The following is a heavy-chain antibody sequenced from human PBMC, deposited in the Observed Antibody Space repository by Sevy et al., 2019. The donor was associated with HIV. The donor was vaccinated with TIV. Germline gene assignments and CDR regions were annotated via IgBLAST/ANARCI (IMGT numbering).Heavy chain of an antibody. V-gene: IGHV3-15*01. CDR3: YTATRAREGLADN. CDR2: VKGKTDGCRI. CDR1: GFTFTYAW. D-gene: IGHD2-2*01. J-gene: IGHJ4*02. Sequence: GGYLRLSCAASGFTFTYAWMSWVRQAPGKGLEWVGRVKGKTDGCRIDYAAHVKGSFTISRDDSNNTLYVQMNSLKPEDTAVYYWYTATRAREGLADNWGQGTLVIVSS.